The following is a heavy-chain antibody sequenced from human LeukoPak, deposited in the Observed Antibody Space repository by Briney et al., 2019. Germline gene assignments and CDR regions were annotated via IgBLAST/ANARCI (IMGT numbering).Heavy chain of an antibody. CDR1: EYTLTELS. CDR3: AAGTTVTVAFDY. CDR2: FDPEDGET. J-gene: IGHJ4*02. Sequence: ASVKVSCKVSEYTLTELSMHWVRQAPGKGLEWMGGFDPEDGETIYAQKFQGRVTMTEDTSTDTAYMELSSLRSEDTAVYYCAAGTTVTVAFDYWGQGTLVTVSS. V-gene: IGHV1-24*01. D-gene: IGHD4-11*01.